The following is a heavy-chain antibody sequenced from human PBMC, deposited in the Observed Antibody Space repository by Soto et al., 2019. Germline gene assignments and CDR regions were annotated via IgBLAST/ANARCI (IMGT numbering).Heavy chain of an antibody. CDR1: GFTFSNAW. CDR3: TTDRKYCSSTSCLDY. Sequence: EVQLVESGGGLVKPGGSLRLSCAASGFTFSNAWMSLVRQAPGKGLEWVGRIKSKTDGGTTDYAAPVKGRFTISRDDSKNTLYLQMNSLKTEDTAVYYCTTDRKYCSSTSCLDYWGQGTLVTVSS. J-gene: IGHJ4*02. D-gene: IGHD2-2*01. CDR2: IKSKTDGGTT. V-gene: IGHV3-15*01.